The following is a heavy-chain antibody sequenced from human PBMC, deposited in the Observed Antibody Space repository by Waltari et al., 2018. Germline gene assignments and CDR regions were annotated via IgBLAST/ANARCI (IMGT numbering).Heavy chain of an antibody. CDR1: GGSISSGSYY. J-gene: IGHJ4*02. CDR2: IYTRGST. D-gene: IGHD3-16*02. V-gene: IGHV4-61*09. Sequence: QVQLQESGPGLVKPSQTLSLTCTVSGGSISSGSYYWSWIRQPAGKGLEWIGYIYTRGSTNYNPSLKSRVTISVDTSKNQFSLKLSSVTAADTAVYYCARDDGVIGYWGQGTLVTVSS. CDR3: ARDDGVIGY.